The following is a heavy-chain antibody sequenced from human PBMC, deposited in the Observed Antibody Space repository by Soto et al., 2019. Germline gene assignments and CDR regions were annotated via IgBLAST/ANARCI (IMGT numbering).Heavy chain of an antibody. CDR1: GGSISSSSYY. J-gene: IGHJ3*02. D-gene: IGHD3-3*01. CDR2: IYYSGST. V-gene: IGHV4-39*01. CDR3: ARGALDFWSGYTQGAFDI. Sequence: SETPALTCTVSGGSISSSSYYWGWIRQPPGKGLEWIGSIYYSGSTYYNPSLKSRVTISVDTSKNQFSLKLSSVTAADTAVYYCARGALDFWSGYTQGAFDIWGQGTMVTVSS.